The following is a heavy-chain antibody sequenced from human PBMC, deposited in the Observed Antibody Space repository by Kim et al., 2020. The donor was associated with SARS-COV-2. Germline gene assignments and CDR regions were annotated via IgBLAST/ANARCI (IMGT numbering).Heavy chain of an antibody. D-gene: IGHD2-15*01. CDR3: ARDKGDIVVVVAATLYAFDI. J-gene: IGHJ3*02. Sequence: RFTISRDNSKNTLYLQMNSLRAEDTAVYYCARDKGDIVVVVAATLYAFDIWGQGTMVTVSS. V-gene: IGHV3-30*07.